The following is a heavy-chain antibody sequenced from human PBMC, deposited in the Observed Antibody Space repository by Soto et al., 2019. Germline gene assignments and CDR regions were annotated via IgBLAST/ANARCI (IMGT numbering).Heavy chain of an antibody. CDR3: ARGFKGGTYYYDSSGFEAFDI. D-gene: IGHD3-22*01. CDR2: INSDGSST. J-gene: IGHJ3*02. V-gene: IGHV3-74*01. Sequence: GGSLRLSYAASGFTFSSYWMHWVRQAPGKGLVWVSRINSDGSSTSNADSVKGRFTISRDNAKNTLYLQMNSLRAEDTAVYYCARGFKGGTYYYDSSGFEAFDIWGQGAMVTVSS. CDR1: GFTFSSYW.